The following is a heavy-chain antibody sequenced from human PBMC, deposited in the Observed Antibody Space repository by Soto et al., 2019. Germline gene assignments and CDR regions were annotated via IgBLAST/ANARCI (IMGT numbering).Heavy chain of an antibody. V-gene: IGHV3-15*07. CDR2: IRSKTDGGTP. J-gene: IGHJ4*02. CDR1: GFTFTNAW. CDR3: TTGKCY. Sequence: EVQLVESGGGLVKPGESLRLSCAASGFTFTNAWMNWVRQAPGKGLEWVGRIRSKTDGGTPDYAAPVKGRFTISRDDSKNTLYVQMTRLKTEDTAIYYCTTGKCYWGQGTLVTVSS.